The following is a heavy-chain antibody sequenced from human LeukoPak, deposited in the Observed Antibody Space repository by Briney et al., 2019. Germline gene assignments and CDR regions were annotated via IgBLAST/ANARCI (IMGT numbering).Heavy chain of an antibody. Sequence: PGGSLRLSCAASGFTVSSNYMGWVRQAPGKGLEWVSVIYSGGSTYYADSVKGRFTISRDNSENTLYLQMNSLRAEDTAVYYCARRYITDWHFDYWGQGTLVTVSS. CDR2: IYSGGST. V-gene: IGHV3-66*01. D-gene: IGHD3-9*01. CDR1: GFTVSSNY. J-gene: IGHJ4*02. CDR3: ARRYITDWHFDY.